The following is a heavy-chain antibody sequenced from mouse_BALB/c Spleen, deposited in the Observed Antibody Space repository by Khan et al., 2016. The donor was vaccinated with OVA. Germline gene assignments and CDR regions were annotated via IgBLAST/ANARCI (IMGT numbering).Heavy chain of an antibody. CDR3: ARAYYRYDGYYAMDY. V-gene: IGHV2-6-4*01. J-gene: IGHJ4*01. CDR1: GFSLSRYN. Sequence: QVQLQRSGPGLVAPSQSLSITCTVSGFSLSRYNIHWVRQPPGKGLEWLGMIWGGGSTDYNSDLKSRLSISKDNSKGQVFLKMHSLQTDDTAMYYCARAYYRYDGYYAMDYWGQGTSVTVSS. D-gene: IGHD2-14*01. CDR2: IWGGGST.